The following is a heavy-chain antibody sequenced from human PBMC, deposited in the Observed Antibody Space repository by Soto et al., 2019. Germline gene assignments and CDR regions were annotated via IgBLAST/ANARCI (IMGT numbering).Heavy chain of an antibody. CDR3: AKDIGGNYYDSSGYYHY. CDR1: GFTFDDYA. CDR2: ISWNSGSI. J-gene: IGHJ4*02. Sequence: GGSLRLSCAASGFTFDDYAMHWVRQAPGKGLEWVSGISWNSGSIGYADSVKGRFTISRDNAKNSLYLQMNSLRAEDTALYYCAKDIGGNYYDSSGYYHYWGQGTLVTVSS. D-gene: IGHD3-22*01. V-gene: IGHV3-9*01.